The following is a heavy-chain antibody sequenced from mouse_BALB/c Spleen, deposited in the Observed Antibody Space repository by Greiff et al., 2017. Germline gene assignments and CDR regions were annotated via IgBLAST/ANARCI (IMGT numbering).Heavy chain of an antibody. V-gene: IGHV5-6-5*01. Sequence: EVKLVESGGGLVKPGGSLKLSCAASGFTFSSYAMSWVRQTPEKRLEWVASISSGGSTYYPDSVKGRFTISRDNARNILYLQMSSLRSEDTAMYYCARGNYSSRYYFDYWGQGTTLTVSS. CDR3: ARGNYSSRYYFDY. CDR2: ISSGGST. J-gene: IGHJ2*01. CDR1: GFTFSSYA. D-gene: IGHD1-1*01.